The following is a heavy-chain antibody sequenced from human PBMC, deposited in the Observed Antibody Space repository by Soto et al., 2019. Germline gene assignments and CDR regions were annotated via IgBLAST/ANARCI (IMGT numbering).Heavy chain of an antibody. CDR2: ISGSGGST. D-gene: IGHD4-17*01. V-gene: IGHV3-23*01. Sequence: EVQLLESGGGLVQPGGSLRLSCAASGFTFSSYAMSWVRQAPGKGLEWVSAISGSGGSTYYADSVRGRLTISRDNSKNTLYLQMNSLRAEDTAVYYCVKRTVGWYFDLWGRGTLVTVSS. J-gene: IGHJ2*01. CDR1: GFTFSSYA. CDR3: VKRTVGWYFDL.